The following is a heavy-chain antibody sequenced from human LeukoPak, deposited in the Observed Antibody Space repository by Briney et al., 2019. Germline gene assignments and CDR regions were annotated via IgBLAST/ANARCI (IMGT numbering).Heavy chain of an antibody. CDR2: IFYSGST. CDR3: ARVNWWSSNYCGMDV. V-gene: IGHV4-31*03. D-gene: IGHD2-15*01. J-gene: IGHJ6*02. CDR1: GGSVSSGGYY. Sequence: SQTLSLTCTVSGGSVSSGGYYWSWIRQHPGKGPEWIGYIFYSGSTHYNPSLKRRVTLSLDTSKNQFSLKLTSVTAADTAVYFCARVNWWSSNYCGMDVWGQGITVTVSS.